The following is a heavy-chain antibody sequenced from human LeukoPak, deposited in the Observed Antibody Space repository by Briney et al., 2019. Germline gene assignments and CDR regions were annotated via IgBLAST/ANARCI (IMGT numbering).Heavy chain of an antibody. CDR2: ISSSSSYI. D-gene: IGHD2-21*02. Sequence: GGSLRLSCAASGFTFSSYSMNWVRQAPGKGLEWVSSISSSSSYIYYADSVKGRFTISRDNAKNSLYLQMNSLRAEDTAVYYCARSDCGGDCEIDYWGQGTLVTVSS. V-gene: IGHV3-21*01. J-gene: IGHJ4*02. CDR3: ARSDCGGDCEIDY. CDR1: GFTFSSYS.